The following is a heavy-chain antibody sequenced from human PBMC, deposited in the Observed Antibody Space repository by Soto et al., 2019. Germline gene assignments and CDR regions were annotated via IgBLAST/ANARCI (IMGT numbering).Heavy chain of an antibody. J-gene: IGHJ6*03. CDR3: ARGSTLWFGELTPGYYYMDV. D-gene: IGHD3-10*01. CDR1: GYSFTSYW. Sequence: GESLKISCNGSGYSFTSYWIGWVRQMPGKGLEWRGIIYPGDSDTRYSPSFQGQVTISADKSIGTAYLQWSSLKASDTAMYYWARGSTLWFGELTPGYYYMDVWGKGTTVTVSS. CDR2: IYPGDSDT. V-gene: IGHV5-51*01.